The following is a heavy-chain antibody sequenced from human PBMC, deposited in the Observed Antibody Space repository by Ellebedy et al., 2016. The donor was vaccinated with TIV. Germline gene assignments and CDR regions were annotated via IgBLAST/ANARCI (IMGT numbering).Heavy chain of an antibody. CDR1: GYTFTTYG. V-gene: IGHV1-18*01. Sequence: AASVKVSCKASGYTFTTYGISWVRQAPGQGLEWMGWISVYNGNTNYAQKLQGRVTMTTDTSTSTAYMELRSLRSDDTAVYYCARDQGGVGATTGGDYWGQGTLVTVSS. CDR2: ISVYNGNT. CDR3: ARDQGGVGATTGGDY. D-gene: IGHD1-26*01. J-gene: IGHJ4*02.